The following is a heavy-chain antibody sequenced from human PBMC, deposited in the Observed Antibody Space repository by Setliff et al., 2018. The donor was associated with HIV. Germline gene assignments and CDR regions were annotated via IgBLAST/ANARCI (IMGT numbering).Heavy chain of an antibody. V-gene: IGHV1-46*01. CDR3: ARDLRLHLDDIYGSGTVYGMDV. CDR1: GYTFTSYY. D-gene: IGHD3-10*01. Sequence: ASVKVSCKASGYTFTSYYMHWVRQAPGQGLEWMGIINPSGGSTSYAQKFQGRVTMARDTSTSTVYMELSSLRSEDTAVYYCARDLRLHLDDIYGSGTVYGMDVWGQGTTVTVSS. J-gene: IGHJ6*02. CDR2: INPSGGST.